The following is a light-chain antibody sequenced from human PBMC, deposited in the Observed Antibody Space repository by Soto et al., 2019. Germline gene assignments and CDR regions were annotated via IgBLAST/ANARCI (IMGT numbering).Light chain of an antibody. CDR3: GTWDSSLSSWV. J-gene: IGLJ3*02. V-gene: IGLV1-51*01. CDR2: DNN. Sequence: QSALTQPPSVSAAPGQRVTISCSGSYSNIGNNYVSWYQQFPGTAPKLLIYDNNKRPSGTPDRFSGSKSGTSATLGITGLQTGDEADYYCGTWDSSLSSWVFGGGTQLTVL. CDR1: YSNIGNNY.